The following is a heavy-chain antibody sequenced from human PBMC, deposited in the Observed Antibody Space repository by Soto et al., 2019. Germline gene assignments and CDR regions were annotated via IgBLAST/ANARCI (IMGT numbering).Heavy chain of an antibody. D-gene: IGHD6-13*01. CDR2: IIPILGIA. CDR1: GGTFSSYT. Sequence: QVQLVQSGAEVKKPGSSVKVSCKASGGTFSSYTISWVRQAPGQGLEWMGRIIPILGIANYAQKFQGRVTITADKSTSTAYVELSSLRSEDTAVYYCARDRGGSSWYPFDYWGQGTLVTVSS. V-gene: IGHV1-69*08. CDR3: ARDRGGSSWYPFDY. J-gene: IGHJ4*02.